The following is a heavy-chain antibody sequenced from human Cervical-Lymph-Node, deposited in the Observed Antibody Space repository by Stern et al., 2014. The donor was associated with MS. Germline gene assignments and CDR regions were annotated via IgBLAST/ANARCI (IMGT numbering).Heavy chain of an antibody. V-gene: IGHV5-51*01. J-gene: IGHJ4*02. CDR1: GYIFSNYY. CDR2: FYPSDSDT. Sequence: QLVQSGAEVKKPGESLKISCKGSGYIFSNYYIAWVRQMPGKGLEWMGVFYPSDSDTRYSPPFQGQVTMSADKSTNTDYLQRRSLKASDTAIYYCARRPPNHYDSSGQGGFLDYWGQGTLVTVSS. D-gene: IGHD3-22*01. CDR3: ARRPPNHYDSSGQGGFLDY.